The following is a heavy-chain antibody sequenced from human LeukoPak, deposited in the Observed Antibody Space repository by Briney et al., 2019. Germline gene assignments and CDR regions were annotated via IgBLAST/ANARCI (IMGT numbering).Heavy chain of an antibody. CDR1: GGSISSYY. D-gene: IGHD2-2*02. CDR2: IYYSGST. CDR3: ARAPYQLLYGDCYFDY. V-gene: IGHV4-59*01. J-gene: IGHJ4*02. Sequence: SETLSLTCTVSGGSISSYYWSWIRRPPGKGLEWIGYIYYSGSTNYNPSLKSRVTISVDTSKNQFSLKLSSVTAADTAVYYCARAPYQLLYGDCYFDYWGQGTLVTVS.